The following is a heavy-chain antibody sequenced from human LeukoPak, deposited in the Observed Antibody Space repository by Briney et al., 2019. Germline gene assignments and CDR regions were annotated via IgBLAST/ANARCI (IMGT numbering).Heavy chain of an antibody. CDR2: IRHDGSKI. Sequence: GGSLRLSCEASGFTFSNYGMHWVRQAPGKGLEWAAFIRHDGSKIYYADSVKGRFTISRDSSKSTLYLQMNSLRVEDTAVYYCARDPRNKGFDPWGQGTLVTVSS. D-gene: IGHD1/OR15-1a*01. V-gene: IGHV3-30*02. CDR3: ARDPRNKGFDP. J-gene: IGHJ5*02. CDR1: GFTFSNYG.